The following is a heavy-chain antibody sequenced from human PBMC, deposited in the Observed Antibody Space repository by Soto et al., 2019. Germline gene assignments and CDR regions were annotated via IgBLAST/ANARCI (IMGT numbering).Heavy chain of an antibody. CDR3: ARGRYCLTGRCFPNWFDS. J-gene: IGHJ5*01. V-gene: IGHV4-30-4*01. CDR1: SDSISTVDYF. D-gene: IGHD2-15*01. CDR2: IYKSATT. Sequence: SETLSLTCSVSSDSISTVDYFWAWIRQPPGQALEYIGYIYKSATTYYNPSFESRVAISLDTSKSQFSLNVTSVTAADTAVYFCARGRYCLTGRCFPNWFDSWGQGTLVTVSS.